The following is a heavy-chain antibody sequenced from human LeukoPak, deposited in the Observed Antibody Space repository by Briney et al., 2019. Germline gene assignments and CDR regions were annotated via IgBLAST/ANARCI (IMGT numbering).Heavy chain of an antibody. J-gene: IGHJ5*02. V-gene: IGHV1-8*01. CDR1: GYTFTSYD. D-gene: IGHD3-3*01. CDR3: ARADQDFWSGYYGNWFDP. CDR2: MNPNSGNT. Sequence: ASVKVSCKASGYTFTSYDINWVRQATGQGLEWMGWMNPNSGNTGYAQKFQGRVTMTRNTSISTAYMELSSLRSEDTAVYYCARADQDFWSGYYGNWFDPWGQGTLVTVSS.